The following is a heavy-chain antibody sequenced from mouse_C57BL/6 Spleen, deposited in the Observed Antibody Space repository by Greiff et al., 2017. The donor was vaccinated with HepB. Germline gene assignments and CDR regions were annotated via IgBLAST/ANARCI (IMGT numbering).Heavy chain of an antibody. J-gene: IGHJ1*03. CDR2: ISYDGSN. CDR1: GYSITSGYY. CDR3: ARDSYWYFDV. V-gene: IGHV3-6*01. Sequence: DVQLQESGPGLVKPSQSLSLTCSVTGYSITSGYYWNWIRQFPGNKLEWMGYISYDGSNNYNPSLKNRISITRDTSTNQFFLKLNSVTTEDTATYYCARDSYWYFDVWGTGTTVTVSS.